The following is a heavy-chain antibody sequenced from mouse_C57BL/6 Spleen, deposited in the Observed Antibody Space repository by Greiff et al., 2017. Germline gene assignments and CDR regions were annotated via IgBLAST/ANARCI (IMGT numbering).Heavy chain of an antibody. D-gene: IGHD2-3*01. CDR1: GYTFTSYW. V-gene: IGHV1-5*01. Sequence: EVQLQQSGTVLARPGASVKMSCKTSGYTFTSYWMHWVKQRPGQGLEWIGAIYPGNSDTSYNQKFKGKAKLTAVTSASTAYMELSSLTNEDSAVYYCTRGDGYSPYAMDYWGQGTSVTVSS. CDR3: TRGDGYSPYAMDY. J-gene: IGHJ4*01. CDR2: IYPGNSDT.